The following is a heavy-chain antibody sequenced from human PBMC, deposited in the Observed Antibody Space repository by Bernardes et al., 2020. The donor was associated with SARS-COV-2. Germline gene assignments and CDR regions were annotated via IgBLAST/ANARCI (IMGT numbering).Heavy chain of an antibody. CDR1: GFRLRYYG. CDR2: SRYDDESE. CDR3: AGDNIVATTDDAFDM. J-gene: IGHJ3*02. Sequence: GGSLRLSCAASGFRLRYYGMHWVRQAPGKGLEWVAFSRYDDESEYYADSVKGRFSISRDISKNILYLQMNSLRAEDSAVYFCAGDNIVATTDDAFDMWGQGTMIISSS. D-gene: IGHD5-12*01. V-gene: IGHV3-30*02.